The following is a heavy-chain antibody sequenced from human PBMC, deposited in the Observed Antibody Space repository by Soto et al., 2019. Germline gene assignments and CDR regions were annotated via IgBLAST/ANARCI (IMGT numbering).Heavy chain of an antibody. CDR1: GFIFSNYD. Sequence: EVQLLESGGGLVQPGGSLRLSCAASGFIFSNYDMSWVRLAPGKGLEWVSVISGSGGTTYYADSVKGRFTISRDNSKNTLYLQMNSLRAEDTAVYFCAKRPQDCSGDSCYRNYFDYWGQGTLVTVSS. V-gene: IGHV3-23*01. CDR3: AKRPQDCSGDSCYRNYFDY. CDR2: ISGSGGTT. J-gene: IGHJ4*02. D-gene: IGHD2-15*01.